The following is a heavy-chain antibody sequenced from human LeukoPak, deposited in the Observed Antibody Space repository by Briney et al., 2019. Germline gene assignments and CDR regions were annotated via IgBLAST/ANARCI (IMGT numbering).Heavy chain of an antibody. J-gene: IGHJ4*02. Sequence: GGSLRLSCAASGFTFSDYYMSWIRQAPGKGLEWVSSISSSSSYIYYADSVKGRFTISRDNAKNSLYLQMNSLRAEDTGVFYCARDVAYSAFDYWGQGTLVTVSS. CDR1: GFTFSDYY. CDR3: ARDVAYSAFDY. V-gene: IGHV3-11*06. CDR2: ISSSSSYI. D-gene: IGHD2-21*01.